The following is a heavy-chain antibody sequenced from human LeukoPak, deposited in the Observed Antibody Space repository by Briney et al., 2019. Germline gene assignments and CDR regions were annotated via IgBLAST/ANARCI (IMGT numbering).Heavy chain of an antibody. CDR2: ISSSSSYI. V-gene: IGHV3-21*01. D-gene: IGHD4-17*01. CDR1: GFTFSSYS. Sequence: PGGSLRLSCAASGFTFSSYSMNWVRQAPGKGLEWVSSISSSSSYIYYAVSVKGRFTISRDNAKNSLYLQMNSLRAEATAVYYCAKDLPTVSGSGYYMDVWGKGTPVIVSS. CDR3: AKDLPTVSGSGYYMDV. J-gene: IGHJ6*03.